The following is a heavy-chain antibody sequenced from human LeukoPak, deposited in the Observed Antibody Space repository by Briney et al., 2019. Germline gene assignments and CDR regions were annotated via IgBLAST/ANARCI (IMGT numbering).Heavy chain of an antibody. D-gene: IGHD2-15*01. V-gene: IGHV4-59*01. CDR1: GGSISSYY. J-gene: IGHJ3*02. CDR2: IYYSGST. CDR3: ASQIPVAATGGDAFDI. Sequence: SETLSLTCTVSGGSISSYYWSWIRQPPGKGLEWIGYIYYSGSTNYNPSLKSRVTISVDTSKNQFSLKLSSVTAADTAVYYCASQIPVAATGGDAFDIWGQGTMVTVSS.